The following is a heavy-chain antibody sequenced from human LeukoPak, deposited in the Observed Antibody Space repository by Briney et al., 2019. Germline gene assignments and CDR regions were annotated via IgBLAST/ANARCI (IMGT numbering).Heavy chain of an antibody. V-gene: IGHV4-39*01. CDR1: GGSISSSSSY. J-gene: IGHJ3*02. CDR3: SYYYDSSGYYTVFDI. CDR2: IYYSGST. Sequence: SETLSLTCTVSGGSISSSSSYWGWIRQPPGKGLEWIGSIYYSGSTYYNPSLNSRVTISVDTSKNQFSLKLSSVTAADTAVYYCSYYYDSSGYYTVFDIWGQGTMVTVSS. D-gene: IGHD3-22*01.